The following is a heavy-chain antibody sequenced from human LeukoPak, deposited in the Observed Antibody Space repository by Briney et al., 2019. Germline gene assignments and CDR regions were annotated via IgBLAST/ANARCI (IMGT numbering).Heavy chain of an antibody. Sequence: ASVKVSCKASGYTFTGYYMHWVRQAPGQGLEWMGWINPNSGGINYAQKFQGRVTMTRDTSISTAYMELSRLRSDDTAVYYCASSTQGYCSGGSCYGLDYWGQGTLVTVSS. J-gene: IGHJ4*02. D-gene: IGHD2-15*01. CDR2: INPNSGGI. V-gene: IGHV1-2*02. CDR3: ASSTQGYCSGGSCYGLDY. CDR1: GYTFTGYY.